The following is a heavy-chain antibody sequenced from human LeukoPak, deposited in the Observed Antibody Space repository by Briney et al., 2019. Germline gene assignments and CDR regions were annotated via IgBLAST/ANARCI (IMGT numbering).Heavy chain of an antibody. D-gene: IGHD6-13*01. CDR1: GYTFTSYA. CDR2: INAGNGNT. J-gene: IGHJ4*02. CDR3: ARGGTTYSSSYDY. Sequence: ASVKVSCKASGYTFTSYAMHWVRQAPGQRLEWMGWINAGNGNTKYSQEFQGRVTITRDTSASTVYMELSSLRSEDMAVYYCARGGTTYSSSYDYWGQGTLVTVSP. V-gene: IGHV1-3*03.